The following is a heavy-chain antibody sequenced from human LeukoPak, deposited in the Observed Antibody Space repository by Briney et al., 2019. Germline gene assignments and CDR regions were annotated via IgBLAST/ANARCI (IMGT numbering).Heavy chain of an antibody. J-gene: IGHJ4*02. CDR3: ARGSDTAMVPLSY. Sequence: GGSLRLSCAASGFTFSDYYMSWIRQAPGKGLEWVSYISSSGSTIYYADSVKGRFTISRDNTKNSLYLQMNSLRAEDTAVYYCARGSDTAMVPLSYWGQGTLVTVSS. D-gene: IGHD5-18*01. CDR1: GFTFSDYY. CDR2: ISSSGSTI. V-gene: IGHV3-11*01.